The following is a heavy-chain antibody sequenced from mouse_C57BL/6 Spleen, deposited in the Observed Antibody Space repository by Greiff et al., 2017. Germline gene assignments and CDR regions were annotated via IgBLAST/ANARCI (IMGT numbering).Heavy chain of an antibody. CDR3: ARGELGRFAY. J-gene: IGHJ3*01. CDR2: ISYDGSN. V-gene: IGHV3-6*01. Sequence: EVQLQQSGPVLVKPSQSLSLTCSVTGYSITSGYYWNWIRQFPGNKLEWMGYISYDGSNNYNPSLKNRISITRDTSKNQFFLKLNSVTTEDTATYYCARGELGRFAYWGQGTLVTVSA. D-gene: IGHD4-1*01. CDR1: GYSITSGYY.